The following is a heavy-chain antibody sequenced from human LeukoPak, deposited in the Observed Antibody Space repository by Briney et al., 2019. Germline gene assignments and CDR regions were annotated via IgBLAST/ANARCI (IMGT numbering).Heavy chain of an antibody. Sequence: PGGSLRLSCAASGFTVSSNYTSWVRQAPGKGLEWVSVIYSGGSTYYADSVKGRFTISRDNSKNTLYLQMNSLRDEDTAVYYCARSFGRTRITIFGVVITYFDYWGQGTLVTVSS. CDR2: IYSGGST. D-gene: IGHD3-3*01. J-gene: IGHJ4*02. CDR3: ARSFGRTRITIFGVVITYFDY. CDR1: GFTVSSNY. V-gene: IGHV3-53*01.